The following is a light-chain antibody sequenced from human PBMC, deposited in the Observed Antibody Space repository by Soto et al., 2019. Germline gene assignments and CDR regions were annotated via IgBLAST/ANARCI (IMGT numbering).Light chain of an antibody. J-gene: IGKJ5*01. CDR2: KAS. CDR1: QSISSW. V-gene: IGKV1-5*03. Sequence: DIQMTQSPSTLSASVGDRFTITCRASQSISSWLAWYQQKPGKAPKLLIYKASSLESGVPSRFSGSGSGTEFTLTISSLQPDDFATYYCQQHGQWPITFGQGTRLEI. CDR3: QQHGQWPIT.